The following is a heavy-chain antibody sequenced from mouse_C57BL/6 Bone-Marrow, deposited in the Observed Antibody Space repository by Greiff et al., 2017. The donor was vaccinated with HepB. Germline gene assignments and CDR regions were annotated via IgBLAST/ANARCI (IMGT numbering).Heavy chain of an antibody. Sequence: QVQLQQSGPELVKPGASVKISCKASGYAFSSSWMNWVKQRPGKGLEWIGRIYPGDGDTNYNGKFKGKATLTAYKSSSTTYMQLSSLTSEDSAVYFCARRGYAMDYWGQGTSVTVSS. V-gene: IGHV1-82*01. J-gene: IGHJ4*01. CDR1: GYAFSSSW. CDR2: IYPGDGDT. CDR3: ARRGYAMDY.